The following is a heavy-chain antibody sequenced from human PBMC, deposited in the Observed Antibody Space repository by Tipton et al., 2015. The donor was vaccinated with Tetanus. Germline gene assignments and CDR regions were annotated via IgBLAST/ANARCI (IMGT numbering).Heavy chain of an antibody. Sequence: TLSLTCTVSGGSDNTLYSWGWIRQPPGKGLEWIGIIHYSGGTYYNPSLKSPVTISADTSRTLFSLNLSSVTAADTAVYYCARKTGDTLGGRGAFDIWGQGTMLTVSS. D-gene: IGHD7-27*01. CDR2: IHYSGGT. CDR3: ARKTGDTLGGRGAFDI. V-gene: IGHV4-39*01. J-gene: IGHJ3*02. CDR1: GGSDNTLYS.